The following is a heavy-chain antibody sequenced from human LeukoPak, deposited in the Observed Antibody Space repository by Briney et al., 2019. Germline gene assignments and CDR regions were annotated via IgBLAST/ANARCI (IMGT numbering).Heavy chain of an antibody. CDR3: AIAAAGPPPYYYYYMDV. J-gene: IGHJ6*03. CDR2: ISGHNGNT. V-gene: IGHV1-69*05. D-gene: IGHD6-13*01. CDR1: GGTFSSYA. Sequence: SVKVSCKASGGTFSSYAISWVRQAPGQGLEWMGWISGHNGNTNYAQKFQGRVTITTDESTSTAYMELSSLRSEDTAVYYCAIAAAGPPPYYYYYMDVWGKGTTVTVSS.